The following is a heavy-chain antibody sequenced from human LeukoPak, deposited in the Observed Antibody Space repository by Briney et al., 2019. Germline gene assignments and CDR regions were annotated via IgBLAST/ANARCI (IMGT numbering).Heavy chain of an antibody. D-gene: IGHD3-22*01. CDR3: ARDMYYYDSSGYYHNPFDY. V-gene: IGHV3-48*03. CDR2: ISSSGSTI. Sequence: GGSLRLSCAASGFSFSNYEMNWVRQAPGKGLEWVSYISSSGSTIYYADSVKGRFTISRDNAKNSLYLQMNSLRAEDTAVYYCARDMYYYDSSGYYHNPFDYWGLGTLVTVSS. CDR1: GFSFSNYE. J-gene: IGHJ4*02.